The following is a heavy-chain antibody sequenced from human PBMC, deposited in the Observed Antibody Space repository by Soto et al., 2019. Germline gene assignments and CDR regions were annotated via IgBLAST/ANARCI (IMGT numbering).Heavy chain of an antibody. CDR1: GGSISSSSYY. CDR3: ATQGTYDFWSGYKYYYYYMDV. V-gene: IGHV4-39*01. CDR2: IYYSGST. J-gene: IGHJ6*03. D-gene: IGHD3-3*01. Sequence: SETLSLTCTVSGGSISSSSYYWGWIRQPPGKGLGWIGSIYYSGSTYYNPSLKSRVTISVDTSKNQFSLKLSSVTAADTAVYYCATQGTYDFWSGYKYYYYYMDVWGKGTTVTVSS.